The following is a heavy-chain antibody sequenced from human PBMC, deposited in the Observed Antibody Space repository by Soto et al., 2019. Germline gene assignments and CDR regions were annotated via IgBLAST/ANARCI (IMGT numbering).Heavy chain of an antibody. CDR2: ISYDGSNK. CDR3: AKDVDYYDSSGYYGMDV. CDR1: GFTFSSYG. V-gene: IGHV3-30*18. J-gene: IGHJ6*02. D-gene: IGHD3-22*01. Sequence: GGSLRLSCAASGFTFSSYGMHWVRQAPGKGLEWVAVISYDGSNKYYADSVKGRFTISRDNSKNTLYLQMNSLRAEDTAVYYCAKDVDYYDSSGYYGMDVWGQGTTVTVS.